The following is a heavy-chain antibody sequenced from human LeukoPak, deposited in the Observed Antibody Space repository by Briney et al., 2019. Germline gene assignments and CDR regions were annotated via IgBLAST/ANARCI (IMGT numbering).Heavy chain of an antibody. CDR3: ARGRVIISPFGCFDF. D-gene: IGHD3-10*01. J-gene: IGHJ3*01. CDR2: ISPNSGGT. CDR1: GYTFTGYY. V-gene: IGHV1-2*02. Sequence: ASVKVSCKASGYTFTGYYVNWVRQAPGQGLEWMGWISPNSGGTNYAQKFQGRVTMSRDTSISTAYMELSRLRSDDTALYYCARGRVIISPFGCFDFWGQGTMVTVSS.